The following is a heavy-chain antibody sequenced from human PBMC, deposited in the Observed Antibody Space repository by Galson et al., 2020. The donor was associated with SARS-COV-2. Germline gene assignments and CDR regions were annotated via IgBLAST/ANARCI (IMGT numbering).Heavy chain of an antibody. CDR2: ISSSGSTI. CDR1: GFTFSSYE. Sequence: GGSLRLSCAASGFTFSSYEMNWVRQAPGKGLEWVSYISSSGSTIYYADSVKGRFTISRDNAKNSLYLQMNSLRAEDTAVYYCVAQRITMVQVRAFDYWGQGTLVTVSS. V-gene: IGHV3-48*03. CDR3: VAQRITMVQVRAFDY. J-gene: IGHJ4*02. D-gene: IGHD3-10*01.